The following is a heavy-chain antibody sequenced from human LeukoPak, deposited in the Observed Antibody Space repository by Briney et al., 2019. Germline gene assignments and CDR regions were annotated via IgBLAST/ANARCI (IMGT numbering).Heavy chain of an antibody. D-gene: IGHD5-24*01. CDR1: GDSVSSTSDN. J-gene: IGHJ4*02. Sequence: SETLSLTCSVSGDSVSSTSDNWGWIRQPPGKGLEWIGNIYYTGSTYYNPSLKSRVTMSVDTSNNQFSPKLSSVTAADTAVYYCAREPRDGYNRLDYWGQGTLVTVSS. V-gene: IGHV4-39*07. CDR2: IYYTGST. CDR3: AREPRDGYNRLDY.